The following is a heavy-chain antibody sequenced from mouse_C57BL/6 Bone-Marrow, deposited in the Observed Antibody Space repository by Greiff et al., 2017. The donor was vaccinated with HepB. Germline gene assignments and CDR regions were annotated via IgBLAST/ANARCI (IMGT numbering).Heavy chain of an antibody. D-gene: IGHD1-1*01. CDR2: IYPRSGNT. V-gene: IGHV1-81*01. CDR3: ARSKITTVVARRWYFDV. J-gene: IGHJ1*03. CDR1: GYTFTSYG. Sequence: VQLQQSGAELARPGASVKLSCKASGYTFTSYGISWVKQRTGQGLEWIGEIYPRSGNTYYNEKFKGKATLTADKSSSTAYMELRSLTSEDSAVYFCARSKITTVVARRWYFDVWGTGTTVTVSS.